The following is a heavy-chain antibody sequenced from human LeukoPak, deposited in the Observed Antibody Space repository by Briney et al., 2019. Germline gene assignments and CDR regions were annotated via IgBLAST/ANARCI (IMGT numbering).Heavy chain of an antibody. V-gene: IGHV3-74*01. CDR2: INSGGSST. Sequence: GGSLRLSCAASGFTFSSYWMHWVRQAPGKGLVWVSRINSGGSSTSYADSVKGRFTISRDNAKNTLYLQMNSLRAEDTAVYYCASEGYGTMVRGLFDPWGQGTLVTVSS. CDR3: ASEGYGTMVRGLFDP. J-gene: IGHJ5*02. D-gene: IGHD3-10*01. CDR1: GFTFSSYW.